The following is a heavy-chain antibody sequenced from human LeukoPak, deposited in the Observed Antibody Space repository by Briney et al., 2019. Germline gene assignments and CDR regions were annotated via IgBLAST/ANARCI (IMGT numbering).Heavy chain of an antibody. Sequence: GGSLRLSCAASGFTSNSYAMSWVRQAPGKGLEWVSGISGSGGSTYYADSVKGRFTISRDNSKNTLYLQMNSLRTEDTAVYCCANLYGDYITAAFDYWGQGTLVTVSS. V-gene: IGHV3-23*01. CDR2: ISGSGGST. CDR1: GFTSNSYA. D-gene: IGHD4-17*01. CDR3: ANLYGDYITAAFDY. J-gene: IGHJ4*02.